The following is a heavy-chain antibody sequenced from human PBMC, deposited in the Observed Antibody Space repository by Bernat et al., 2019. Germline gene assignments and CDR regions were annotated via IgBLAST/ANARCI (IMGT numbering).Heavy chain of an antibody. V-gene: IGHV3-74*01. CDR3: ARDRRNYDFWSGYYYYYYGMGV. Sequence: EVQLVESGGGLVQPGGSLRLSCAASGFTFSSYWMHWVRQAPGKGLVWVSRSNSDGSSTSYADSVKGRFTISRDNAKNTLYLQMNSLRAEDTAVYYCARDRRNYDFWSGYYYYYYGMGVWGQGSTVTVYS. CDR2: SNSDGSST. CDR1: GFTFSSYW. J-gene: IGHJ6*02. D-gene: IGHD3-3*01.